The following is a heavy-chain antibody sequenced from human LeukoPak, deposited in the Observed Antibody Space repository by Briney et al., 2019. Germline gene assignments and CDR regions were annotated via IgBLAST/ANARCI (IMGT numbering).Heavy chain of an antibody. D-gene: IGHD6-13*01. CDR1: GGSISSSSYY. J-gene: IGHJ4*02. V-gene: IGHV4-39*01. Sequence: PSETLSLTCTVSGGSISSSSYYWGWIRQPPGKGLEWIGSIYYSGSTYYNPSLKSRVTISVDTSKHQFSLKLTSVTAADTAVYYCARHKGLNHLVPMDYWGQGTLVTVSS. CDR2: IYYSGST. CDR3: ARHKGLNHLVPMDY.